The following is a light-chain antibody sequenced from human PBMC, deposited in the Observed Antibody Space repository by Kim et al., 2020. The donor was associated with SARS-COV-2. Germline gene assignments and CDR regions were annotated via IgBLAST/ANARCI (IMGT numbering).Light chain of an antibody. CDR3: QQYNNWPDT. V-gene: IGKV3-15*01. CDR2: GAS. CDR1: QSVSSN. J-gene: IGKJ2*01. Sequence: EIVMTQSPATLSVSPGERATLSCRASQSVSSNLAWYQQKPGQAPRLLIYGASTRATGVPAGFSGSGSGTEFTLTISSLQSEDFAVYHCQQYNNWPDTFGQGTKLEI.